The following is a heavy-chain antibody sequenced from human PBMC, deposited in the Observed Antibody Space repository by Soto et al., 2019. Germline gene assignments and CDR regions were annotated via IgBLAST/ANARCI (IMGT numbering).Heavy chain of an antibody. CDR2: IYSGGST. J-gene: IGHJ4*02. D-gene: IGHD2-2*03. CDR3: AKDLDIVVVPAAPIF. Sequence: PGGSLRLSCAASGFTVSSNYRSWVRQTPGKGLEWVSVIYSGGSTYYADSVKGRFTIPRDNSKNTLYLQMNSLRAEDTAVYYCAKDLDIVVVPAAPIFWGQGTLVTVSS. V-gene: IGHV3-53*01. CDR1: GFTVSSNY.